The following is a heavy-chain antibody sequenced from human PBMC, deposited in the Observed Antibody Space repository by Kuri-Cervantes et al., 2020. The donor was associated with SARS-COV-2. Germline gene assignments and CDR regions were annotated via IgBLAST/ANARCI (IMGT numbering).Heavy chain of an antibody. D-gene: IGHD2-2*02. Sequence: ASVKVSCKVSGYTLTELSMHWVRQAPGKGLEWMGGFDPEDGETIYAQKFQGRVTMTEDTSTDTAYMELSSLRSEDTAVYYCAREEVVVVPAAIWGRLYYYYYGMDVWGQGTTVTVSS. CDR3: AREEVVVVPAAIWGRLYYYYYGMDV. CDR2: FDPEDGET. CDR1: GYTLTELS. V-gene: IGHV1-24*01. J-gene: IGHJ6*02.